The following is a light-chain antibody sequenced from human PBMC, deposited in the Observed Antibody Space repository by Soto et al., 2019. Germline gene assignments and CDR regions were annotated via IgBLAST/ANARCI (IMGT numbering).Light chain of an antibody. CDR3: QQYKSSPLT. Sequence: DIQMTQSPSTLSASVGDRVTITCRASQSISTWLAWFQQKPGKAPNLLIYKASSLESGVPSRFSGSGSGTEFTLTINTLQADDFATYYCQQYKSSPLTFGGGTKVEIK. J-gene: IGKJ4*01. CDR2: KAS. V-gene: IGKV1-5*03. CDR1: QSISTW.